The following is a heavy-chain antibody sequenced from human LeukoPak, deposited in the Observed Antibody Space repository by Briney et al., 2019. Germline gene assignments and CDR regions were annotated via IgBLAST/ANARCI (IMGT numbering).Heavy chain of an antibody. J-gene: IGHJ3*02. V-gene: IGHV4-59*01. CDR1: GGSISRYY. D-gene: IGHD6-13*01. CDR2: IYYSGTT. Sequence: SETLSLTCTVSGGSISRYYWSWIRQPPGKGLEWIGYIYYSGTTNYNPSLKSRLIISVDTPKNQFSLRLSSVTAADTAVYFCTRGSEAAAGDAFDIWGRGTMVTVSS. CDR3: TRGSEAAAGDAFDI.